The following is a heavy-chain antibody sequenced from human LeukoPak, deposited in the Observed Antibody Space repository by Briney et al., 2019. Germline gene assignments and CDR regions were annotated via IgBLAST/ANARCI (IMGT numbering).Heavy chain of an antibody. CDR2: IYYSGST. Sequence: SETLSLTCTVSGGSISNSSYYWGWIRQPPGKGLEWIGSIYYSGSTYYNPSLKSRVTISVDTSKNQFSLKLSSVTAADTAVYYCARTGVAAVFDYWGQGTLVTVSS. V-gene: IGHV4-39*07. J-gene: IGHJ4*02. CDR1: GGSISNSSYY. CDR3: ARTGVAAVFDY. D-gene: IGHD6-13*01.